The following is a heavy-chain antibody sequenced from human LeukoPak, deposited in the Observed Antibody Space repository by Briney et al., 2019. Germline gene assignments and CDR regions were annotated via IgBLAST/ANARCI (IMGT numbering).Heavy chain of an antibody. CDR1: GYTFTGHY. Sequence: ASVKVSCKASGYTFTGHYIHWVRQAPGQGLEWMGIIIPSDGRTSYGQKFQGRVTMTRDTSTSTVYMELSSLRSEDTAVYYCAREIGPRQLHLWASAFDYWGQGTLVTVSS. V-gene: IGHV1-46*01. J-gene: IGHJ4*02. CDR3: AREIGPRQLHLWASAFDY. CDR2: IIPSDGRT. D-gene: IGHD5-18*01.